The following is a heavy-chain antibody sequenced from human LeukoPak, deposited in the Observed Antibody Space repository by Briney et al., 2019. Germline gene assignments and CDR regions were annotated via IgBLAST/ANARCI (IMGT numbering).Heavy chain of an antibody. D-gene: IGHD2-15*01. CDR3: ALRYCGDGSCYFDY. CDR2: FYYTENI. CDR1: SGSISSNNYF. Sequence: SETLSLTCTVSSGSISSNNYFRGWIRQPPGMGLEWIGSFYYTENIYYNPSLKSRVTISVDKSKRQISLRLSSVTATDTAVYYCALRYCGDGSCYFDYWGQGTLVTVSS. V-gene: IGHV4-39*01. J-gene: IGHJ4*02.